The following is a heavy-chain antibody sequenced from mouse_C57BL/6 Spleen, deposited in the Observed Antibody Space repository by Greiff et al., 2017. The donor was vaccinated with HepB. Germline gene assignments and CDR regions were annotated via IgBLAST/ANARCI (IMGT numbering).Heavy chain of an antibody. D-gene: IGHD1-1*02. CDR3: ARGAYGYLDY. V-gene: IGHV1-69*01. CDR1: GYTFTSYW. Sequence: VQLQQSGAELVMPGASVKLSCKASGYTFTSYWMHWVKQRPGQGLEWIGEIDPSDSYSNYNQKFKGKSTETVDKSSSTAYMQLSSLTAEDSAVYYCARGAYGYLDYWGQGTTLTVSS. CDR2: IDPSDSYS. J-gene: IGHJ2*01.